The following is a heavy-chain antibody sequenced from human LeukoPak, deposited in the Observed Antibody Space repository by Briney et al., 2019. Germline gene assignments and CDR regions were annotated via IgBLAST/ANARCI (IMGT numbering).Heavy chain of an antibody. CDR2: ISAYNGNT. CDR1: GYTFTSYG. D-gene: IGHD3-22*01. Sequence: ASVKVSCKASGYTFTSYGISWVRQAPGQGLEWMGWISAYNGNTNYAQKFQERVTITRDLSTSTAYMELSSLRSEDTAVYYCAADDYYDSSGYYDFDYWGQGTLVTVSS. V-gene: IGHV1-18*01. J-gene: IGHJ4*02. CDR3: AADDYYDSSGYYDFDY.